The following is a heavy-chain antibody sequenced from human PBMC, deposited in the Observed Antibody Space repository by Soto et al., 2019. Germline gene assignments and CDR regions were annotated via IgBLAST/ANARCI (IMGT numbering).Heavy chain of an antibody. J-gene: IGHJ4*02. CDR3: ALSVGFDWPTTPFDV. D-gene: IGHD3-9*01. Sequence: SETLSLTCAVYGGSFSGYYWSWIRQPPGKGLEWIGEINHSGSTNYNPSLKSRVTISVDTSKNQFSLKLSSVTAADTAVYYCALSVGFDWPTTPFDVWGQGSLVPVSS. CDR2: INHSGST. CDR1: GGSFSGYY. V-gene: IGHV4-34*01.